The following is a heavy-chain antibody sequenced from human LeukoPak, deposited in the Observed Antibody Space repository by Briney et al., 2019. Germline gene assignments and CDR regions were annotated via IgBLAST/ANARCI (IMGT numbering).Heavy chain of an antibody. J-gene: IGHJ4*02. V-gene: IGHV3-21*01. Sequence: PGGSLRLSCAASGFTFTNYGMRWVRQTPGRGVEWVASIGGSDADRYYADSVKGRFTISRDNAKNSLYLQMNSLRAEDTALYYCATTPVAVDYWGQGTLVTVSS. D-gene: IGHD6-19*01. CDR3: ATTPVAVDY. CDR2: IGGSDADR. CDR1: GFTFTNYG.